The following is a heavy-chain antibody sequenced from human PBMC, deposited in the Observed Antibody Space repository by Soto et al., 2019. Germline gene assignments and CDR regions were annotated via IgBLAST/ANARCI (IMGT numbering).Heavy chain of an antibody. D-gene: IGHD7-27*01. CDR2: ISHSGTT. J-gene: IGHJ3*02. Sequence: SETLSLICAVSGGSITHDNWWNWARQPPGKGLEWIGEISHSGTTNYNPSLKSRVTISVDMSKNQLSLKLTSVTAADTAVYYCAKDHTGADAFDIWGQGIMVTVSS. CDR3: AKDHTGADAFDI. CDR1: GGSITHDNW. V-gene: IGHV4-4*02.